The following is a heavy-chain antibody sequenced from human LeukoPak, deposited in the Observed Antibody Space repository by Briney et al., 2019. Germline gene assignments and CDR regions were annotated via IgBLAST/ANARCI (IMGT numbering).Heavy chain of an antibody. CDR1: GFTFSSYW. CDR2: INSDGSST. V-gene: IGHV3-74*01. CDR3: AKGHVVGATTSGAFDI. D-gene: IGHD1-26*01. Sequence: GGSLRLSCAASGFTFSSYWMHWVRQAPGKGLVWVSRINSDGSSTSYADSVKGRFTISRDNAKNSLYLQMNSLRAEDTALYYCAKGHVVGATTSGAFDIWGQGTMVTVSS. J-gene: IGHJ3*02.